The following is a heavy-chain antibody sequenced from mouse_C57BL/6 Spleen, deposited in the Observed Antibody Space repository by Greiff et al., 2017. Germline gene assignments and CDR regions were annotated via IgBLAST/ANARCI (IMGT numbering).Heavy chain of an antibody. J-gene: IGHJ2*01. Sequence: EVNVVESGGGLVKPGGSLKLSCAASGFTFSSYAMSWVRQTPEKRLEWVATISDGGSYTYYPDNVKGRFTISRDNAKNNLYLQMSHLKSEDTAMYYCARADGSSFDYWGQGTTLTVSS. CDR2: ISDGGSYT. CDR1: GFTFSSYA. CDR3: ARADGSSFDY. V-gene: IGHV5-4*03. D-gene: IGHD1-1*01.